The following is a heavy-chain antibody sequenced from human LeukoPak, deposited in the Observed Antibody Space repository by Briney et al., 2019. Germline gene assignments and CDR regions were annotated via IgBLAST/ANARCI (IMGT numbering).Heavy chain of an antibody. Sequence: SVKVSCKASEDTFNRYAISWVRQAPGQGLEWMGGIIPLFRTPHYAQKFQGRVTITADESTTTAYMEVSSLKSEDTAIYYCARGTVYSYASRYFDYWGPGTLVTVSS. V-gene: IGHV1-69*13. CDR2: IIPLFRTP. D-gene: IGHD2-8*01. J-gene: IGHJ4*02. CDR1: EDTFNRYA. CDR3: ARGTVYSYASRYFDY.